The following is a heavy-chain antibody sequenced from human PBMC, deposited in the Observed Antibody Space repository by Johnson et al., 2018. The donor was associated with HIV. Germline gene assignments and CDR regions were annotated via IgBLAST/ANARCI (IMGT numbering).Heavy chain of an antibody. J-gene: IGHJ3*02. V-gene: IGHV3-30*04. CDR3: ARGTPWDAFDI. CDR1: GFTFHSYA. CDR2: ISYDGSNK. Sequence: QMQLVESGGGVVQPGRSLRLSCVASGFTFHSYAMHWVRQAPGKGLEWVAVISYDGSNKYYADSVKGRFTISRDNAKNSLYLQMNSLRAEDTAVYYCARGTPWDAFDIWGQGTMVTVAA.